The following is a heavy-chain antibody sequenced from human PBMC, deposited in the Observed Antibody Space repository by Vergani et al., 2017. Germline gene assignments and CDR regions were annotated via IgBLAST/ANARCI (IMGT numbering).Heavy chain of an antibody. Sequence: QVQLQESGPGLVKPSQTLSLTCTVSGGSISSDGYYWSWIRQHPGRGLEWIGYIYYSGSTYYNQSLKSRVTISVDTSKNQFSLKLSSVTAADTAVYYCAGDIGSSFDDWGQGTLVTVSS. V-gene: IGHV4-31*03. J-gene: IGHJ4*02. CDR2: IYYSGST. CDR3: AGDIGSSFDD. CDR1: GGSISSDGYY. D-gene: IGHD2-15*01.